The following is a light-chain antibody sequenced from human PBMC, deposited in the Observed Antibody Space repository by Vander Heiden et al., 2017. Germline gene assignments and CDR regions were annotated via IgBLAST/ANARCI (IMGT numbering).Light chain of an antibody. J-gene: IGKJ5*01. CDR1: QSISSY. V-gene: IGKV1-39*01. CDR2: AAS. Sequence: DIQMTQSPSSLSASVGDRVTITCRASQSISSYLNWYQQKPGKAPKLLIYAASSLQSGVPSRCSGSGSGTDFTLTISSRQPEDFATYYCQQSDSTPSITFGQGTRLEIK. CDR3: QQSDSTPSIT.